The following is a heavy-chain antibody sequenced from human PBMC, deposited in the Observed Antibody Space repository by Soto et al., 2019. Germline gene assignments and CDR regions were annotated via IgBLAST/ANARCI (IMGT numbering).Heavy chain of an antibody. Sequence: KLSETLSLTCTVSGGSVSSGSYYWSWIRQPPGKGLEWIGYIYYSGSTNYNPSLKSRVTISVDTSKNQFSLKLSSVTAADTAVYYCARIKRSSGWYDAFDIWGQGTMVTVSS. V-gene: IGHV4-61*01. D-gene: IGHD6-19*01. J-gene: IGHJ3*02. CDR1: GGSVSSGSYY. CDR3: ARIKRSSGWYDAFDI. CDR2: IYYSGST.